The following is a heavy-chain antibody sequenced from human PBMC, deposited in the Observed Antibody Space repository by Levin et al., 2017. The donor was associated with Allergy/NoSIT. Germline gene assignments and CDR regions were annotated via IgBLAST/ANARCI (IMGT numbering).Heavy chain of an antibody. CDR2: ISGSGGST. CDR1: GFTFSSYA. D-gene: IGHD3-22*01. V-gene: IGHV3-23*01. Sequence: PGGSLRLSCAASGFTFSSYAMSWVRQAPGKGLEWVSAISGSGGSTYYADSVKGRFTISRDNSKNTLYLQMNSLRAEDTAVYYCAKTTMIVVVISHFDYWGQGTLVTVSS. CDR3: AKTTMIVVVISHFDY. J-gene: IGHJ4*02.